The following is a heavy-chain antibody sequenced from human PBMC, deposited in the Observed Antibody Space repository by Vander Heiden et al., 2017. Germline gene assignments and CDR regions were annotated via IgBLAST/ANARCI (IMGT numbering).Heavy chain of an antibody. Sequence: QVQPQESGPGLVKPSETLSLTCTVSGGSISSFYWSWIRQPPGKGMGWIGYIFESETTNYSPSLKSRVTISMDTSKSQFSLKLTSVTAADTAVYYCARGFGRMWYYFDSWGQGTLVTVSA. CDR1: GGSISSFY. CDR2: IFESETT. J-gene: IGHJ4*02. D-gene: IGHD2-21*01. CDR3: ARGFGRMWYYFDS. V-gene: IGHV4-59*01.